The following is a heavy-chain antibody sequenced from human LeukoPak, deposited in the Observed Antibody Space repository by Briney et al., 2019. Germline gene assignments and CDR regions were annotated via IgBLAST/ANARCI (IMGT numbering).Heavy chain of an antibody. Sequence: GRSLRLSYAASGFTFDNYAMHWVRQAPGKGLEWVSGIAWNSGNTGFADSVKGRFTISRDNARNSLYLQMSSLRPEDTAVYYCATYTHWVAGDVWGQGTTVTVSS. CDR1: GFTFDNYA. CDR3: ATYTHWVAGDV. J-gene: IGHJ6*02. D-gene: IGHD3-16*01. CDR2: IAWNSGNT. V-gene: IGHV3-9*01.